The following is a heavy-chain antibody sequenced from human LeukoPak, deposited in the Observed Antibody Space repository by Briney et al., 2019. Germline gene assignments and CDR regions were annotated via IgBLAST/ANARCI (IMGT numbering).Heavy chain of an antibody. D-gene: IGHD6-19*01. CDR2: IYHTATT. J-gene: IGHJ4*02. Sequence: SETLSLTCAVSGDSIRSDRWNWIRQIPGKGLEWIGYIYHTATTNYNHSFRTRVTMSLDTSNNQFSLRLTSVTAADTAVYYCARTPARSGWACYFDYWGQGALVTVSS. CDR3: ARTPARSGWACYFDY. V-gene: IGHV4-4*09. CDR1: GDSIRSDR.